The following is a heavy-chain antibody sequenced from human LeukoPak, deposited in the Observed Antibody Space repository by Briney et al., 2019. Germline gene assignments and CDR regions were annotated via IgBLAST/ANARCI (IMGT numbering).Heavy chain of an antibody. CDR1: GFTLGKYW. D-gene: IGHD3/OR15-3a*01. CDR3: ARDQYDTWSRRGNFDS. V-gene: IGHV3-7*03. CDR2: IKLDGSEK. J-gene: IGHJ4*02. Sequence: GGSLRLSCVASGFTLGKYWMSWVRQAPGQGLEWVANIKLDGSEKNYVDSVKGRFTISRDNTKNSLYLQMNSLRAEDTAVFYCARDQYDTWSRRGNFDSWGQGTLVIVSS.